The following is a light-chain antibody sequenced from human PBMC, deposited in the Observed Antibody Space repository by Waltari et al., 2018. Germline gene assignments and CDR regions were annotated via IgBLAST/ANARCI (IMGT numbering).Light chain of an antibody. CDR3: ATWDDSLSVWL. CDR1: TSNIGISF. CDR2: RNV. J-gene: IGLJ3*02. V-gene: IGLV1-47*01. Sequence: QSVLTQPPSASGAPGQRVTISCSGSTSNIGISFVYWYKQLPGTTPKLLIYRNVQRPSGVADRISGSKSGTSASLAISGLRSEDEADYYCATWDDSLSVWLFGGGTKLTVL.